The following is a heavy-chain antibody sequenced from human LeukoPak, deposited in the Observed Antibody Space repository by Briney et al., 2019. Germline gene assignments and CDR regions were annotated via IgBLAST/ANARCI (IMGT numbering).Heavy chain of an antibody. CDR1: GFTFSDYY. V-gene: IGHV3-11*01. Sequence: GGPLRLSSAASGFTFSDYYMSWIRQAPGNGQEWVSYISSSGSTIYYADSVKGRFTISRDNAKNSLYLQMNSLRAEDTAVYYCAREPTSCPFVYCYMDVWGKGTTVTVSS. D-gene: IGHD2-2*01. CDR3: AREPTSCPFVYCYMDV. CDR2: ISSSGSTI. J-gene: IGHJ6*03.